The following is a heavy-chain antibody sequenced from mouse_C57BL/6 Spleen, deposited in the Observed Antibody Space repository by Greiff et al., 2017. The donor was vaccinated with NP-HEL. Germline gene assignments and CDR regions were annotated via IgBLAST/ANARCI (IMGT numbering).Heavy chain of an antibody. CDR1: GYTFTSYW. CDR3: ARSGGYYVDY. CDR2: IDPSDSYT. D-gene: IGHD1-1*02. V-gene: IGHV1-50*01. J-gene: IGHJ2*01. Sequence: VQLQQPGAELVKPGASVKLSCKASGYTFTSYWMQWVKQRPGQGLEWIGEIDPSDSYTNYNQKFKGKATLTVDTSSSTAYMQLSSLTSEDSAVYYCARSGGYYVDYWGQGTTLTVSS.